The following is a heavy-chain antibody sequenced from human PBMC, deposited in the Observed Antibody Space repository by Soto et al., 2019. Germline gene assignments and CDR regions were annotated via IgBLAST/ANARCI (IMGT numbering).Heavy chain of an antibody. Sequence: EAPVKVSCKASGYTFTSYGISWVRQAPGQGLEWMGWISAYNGNTNYAQKLQGRVTMTTDTSTSTAYMELTRLRSDDTAVYYCAGDPDSHYNDSHASSYPWGQGTLVTVSS. CDR1: GYTFTSYG. D-gene: IGHD3-22*01. CDR3: AGDPDSHYNDSHASSYP. V-gene: IGHV1-18*01. J-gene: IGHJ5*02. CDR2: ISAYNGNT.